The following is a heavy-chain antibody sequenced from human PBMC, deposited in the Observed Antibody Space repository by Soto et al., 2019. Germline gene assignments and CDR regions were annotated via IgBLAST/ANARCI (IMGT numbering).Heavy chain of an antibody. CDR1: GYSFTSYW. Sequence: SGESLKISCKGSGYSFTSYWISWVRQMPGKGLEWMGRIDPSDSYTNYSPSFQGHVTISADKSISIAYLQWSSLKASDTAMYYCARFFLTAADYYYYGMDVWGQGTTVTVSS. CDR2: IDPSDSYT. D-gene: IGHD6-13*01. V-gene: IGHV5-10-1*01. CDR3: ARFFLTAADYYYYGMDV. J-gene: IGHJ6*02.